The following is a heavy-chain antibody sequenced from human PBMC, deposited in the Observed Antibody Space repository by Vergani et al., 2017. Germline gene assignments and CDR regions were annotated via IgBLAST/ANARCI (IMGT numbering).Heavy chain of an antibody. V-gene: IGHV3-48*03. CDR1: GFTFSSYE. D-gene: IGHD3-3*01. CDR3: ATINRRFLEWLPPGGYDY. CDR2: ISSSGSTI. Sequence: EVQLVESGGGLVQPGGSLRLSCAASGFTFSSYEMNWVRQAPGKGLEWVSYISSSGSTIYYADSVKGRFTISRDNAKNSLYLQMNSLRAEDTAVYYCATINRRFLEWLPPGGYDYWGQGTLVTVSS. J-gene: IGHJ4*02.